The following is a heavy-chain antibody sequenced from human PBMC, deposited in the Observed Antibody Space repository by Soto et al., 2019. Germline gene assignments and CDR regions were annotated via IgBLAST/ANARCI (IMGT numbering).Heavy chain of an antibody. CDR1: GFNVGAFA. V-gene: IGHV3-23*01. Sequence: EVQLLESGGDLVQPGGSLRLSCAASGFNVGAFAVNWVRQAPGKGLGWVSGISVSDAFIYYADSVRGRFSISRDASENILYLQMNSLRVVDTALYYCTRETVAGITGLDYWGPGTRVTVS. CDR2: ISVSDAFI. CDR3: TRETVAGITGLDY. J-gene: IGHJ4*02. D-gene: IGHD1-20*01.